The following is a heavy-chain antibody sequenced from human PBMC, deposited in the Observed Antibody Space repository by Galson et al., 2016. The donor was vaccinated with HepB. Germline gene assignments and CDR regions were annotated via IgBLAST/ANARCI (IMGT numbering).Heavy chain of an antibody. CDR3: AREGVGGPGIRGAFEM. Sequence: SVKVSCKASGYTFTSYIIHWVRQAPGHRLEWMGWINAGNGNTGFSQKFQGRVSFARDTSASTAYMDLGSLTSEDTAVYFCAREGVGGPGIRGAFEMWGQGTKVSVS. CDR2: INAGNGNT. J-gene: IGHJ3*02. D-gene: IGHD3-10*01. V-gene: IGHV1-3*01. CDR1: GYTFTSYI.